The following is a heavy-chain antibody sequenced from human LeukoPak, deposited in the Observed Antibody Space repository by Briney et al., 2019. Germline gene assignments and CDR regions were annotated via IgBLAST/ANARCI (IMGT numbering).Heavy chain of an antibody. Sequence: GGSLRLSCAASGFTFSSYGMHWVRQAPGKGLEWVAFIRYDGSNKYYADSVKGRFTISRDNSQNTLFLQVDTLRVEDTATYYCAKDRSLGRLVHEAFDVWGQGTMDVVPS. V-gene: IGHV3-30*02. J-gene: IGHJ3*01. D-gene: IGHD3-16*01. CDR2: IRYDGSNK. CDR3: AKDRSLGRLVHEAFDV. CDR1: GFTFSSYG.